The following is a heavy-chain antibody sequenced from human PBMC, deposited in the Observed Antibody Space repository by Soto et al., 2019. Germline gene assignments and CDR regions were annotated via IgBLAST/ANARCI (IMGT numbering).Heavy chain of an antibody. CDR3: TRDRSSFMRGRIRGPYGGLDV. V-gene: IGHV3-21*01. Sequence: QLVESGGGLVKPGGSLRVSCAASRFAFSSYSMHWVRQAPMKRLEWVASINSVASYVYYADSVEGRFTISRDNAKNSVYLQMNSLRAEDTAVYYCTRDRSSFMRGRIRGPYGGLDVWGQGTTVLVS. D-gene: IGHD3-10*01. CDR2: INSVASYV. CDR1: RFAFSSYS. J-gene: IGHJ6*02.